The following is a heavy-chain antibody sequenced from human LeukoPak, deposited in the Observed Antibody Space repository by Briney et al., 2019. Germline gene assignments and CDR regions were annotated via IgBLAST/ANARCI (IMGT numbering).Heavy chain of an antibody. J-gene: IGHJ4*02. Sequence: GGSLRLSCAASGFTFSSYGMSWVSQAPGKGLEWVSTISGDGGRTYYADSVKGRLTISRDNSKNTLYLQMSSLRAEDTAVYFCAKDRNFYDSSGSYYWDYWGQGTLVTVSS. CDR1: GFTFSSYG. CDR2: ISGDGGRT. V-gene: IGHV3-23*01. D-gene: IGHD3-22*01. CDR3: AKDRNFYDSSGSYYWDY.